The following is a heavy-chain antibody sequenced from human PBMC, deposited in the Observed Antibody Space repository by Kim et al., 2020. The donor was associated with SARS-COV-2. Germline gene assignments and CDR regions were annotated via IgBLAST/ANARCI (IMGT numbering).Heavy chain of an antibody. CDR2: INHSGST. D-gene: IGHD3-9*01. CDR3: ARRLKAPRLVIKNWYFDL. J-gene: IGHJ2*01. CDR1: GGSFSGYY. V-gene: IGHV4-34*01. Sequence: SETLSLTCAVYGGSFSGYYWSWIRQPPGKGLEWIGEINHSGSTNYNPSLKSRVTISVDTSKNQFSLKLSSVTAADTAVYYCARRLKAPRLVIKNWYFDLWGRGTLVTVSS.